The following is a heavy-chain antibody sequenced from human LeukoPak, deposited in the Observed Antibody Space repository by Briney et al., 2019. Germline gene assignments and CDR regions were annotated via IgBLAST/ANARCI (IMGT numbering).Heavy chain of an antibody. V-gene: IGHV3-73*01. J-gene: IGHJ4*02. D-gene: IGHD2/OR15-2a*01. CDR1: GFTFSGSA. Sequence: GGSLRLSCAASGFTFSGSALHWVRQASGKGLEWVGRIRSTANGYATAYAASVKGRFTISRDDSKNTAYLQMDSLKTEDTAVYYCANSYLWGQGTLVTVSS. CDR3: ANSYL. CDR2: IRSTANGYAT.